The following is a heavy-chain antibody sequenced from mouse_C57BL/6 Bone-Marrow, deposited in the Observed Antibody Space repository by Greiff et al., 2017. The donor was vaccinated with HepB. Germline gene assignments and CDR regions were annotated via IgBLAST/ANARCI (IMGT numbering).Heavy chain of an antibody. CDR3: ARTNYYGSSSYYFDY. CDR2: ISSGSSTI. V-gene: IGHV5-17*01. Sequence: DVKLVESGGGLVKPGGSLKLSCAASGFTFSDYGMHWVRQAPEKGLEWVAYISSGSSTIYYADTVKGRFTISRDNAKNTLFLQMTSLRSEDTAMYYCARTNYYGSSSYYFDYWGQGTTLTVSS. D-gene: IGHD1-1*01. J-gene: IGHJ2*01. CDR1: GFTFSDYG.